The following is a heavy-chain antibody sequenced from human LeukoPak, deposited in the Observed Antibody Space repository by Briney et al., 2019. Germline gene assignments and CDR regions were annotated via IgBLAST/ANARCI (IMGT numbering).Heavy chain of an antibody. CDR1: GYEFSIYT. CDR2: MNTNTGKA. CDR3: AREEGGLDV. V-gene: IGHV7-4-1*02. Sequence: ASVKVSCKPSGYEFSIYTLNWVRQVPGQGPEWMGWMNTNTGKATYAQDFRGRFVFSFDSSVSTAYLEITSLKAADTAVYYCAREEGGLDVWGQGTTVIVSS. J-gene: IGHJ6*02.